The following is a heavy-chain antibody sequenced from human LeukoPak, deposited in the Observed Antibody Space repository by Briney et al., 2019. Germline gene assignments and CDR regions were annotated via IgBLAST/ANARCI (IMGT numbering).Heavy chain of an antibody. V-gene: IGHV4-59*06. Sequence: SETLSLTCTVSGGSISSYYWSWIRQPPGKGLEWIGYIYYSGSTYYNPSLKSRVTISVDTSKNQFSLKLSSVTAADTAVYYCARGEVSVLWFGELSGAFDIWGQGTMVTVSS. J-gene: IGHJ3*02. D-gene: IGHD3-10*01. CDR2: IYYSGST. CDR3: ARGEVSVLWFGELSGAFDI. CDR1: GGSISSYY.